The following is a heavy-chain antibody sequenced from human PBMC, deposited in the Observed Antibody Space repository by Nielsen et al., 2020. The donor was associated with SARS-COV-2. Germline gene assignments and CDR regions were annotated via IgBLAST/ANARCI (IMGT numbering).Heavy chain of an antibody. J-gene: IGHJ4*02. V-gene: IGHV1-46*01. CDR1: GYTFTSYY. CDR2: INPSGDIT. Sequence: ASVKVSCKASGYTFTSYYMHWVRQAPGQGLEWMGIINPSGDITNYAQKFQGRVTMARDTSTSTVYMELSSLRSEDTAVYYCASTAMVGGFDYWGQGTLVTVSS. D-gene: IGHD5-18*01. CDR3: ASTAMVGGFDY.